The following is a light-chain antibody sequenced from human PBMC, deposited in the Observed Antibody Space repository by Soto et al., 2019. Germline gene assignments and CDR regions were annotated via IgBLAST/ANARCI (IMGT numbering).Light chain of an antibody. Sequence: DIQMTHSPSSLSASVLYRVTITFRASQSISSYLNWYQQKPGKAPKLLIYAASSLQSGVPSRFSGSGSGTDFTLTISSLQPEDFATYYCQQSYSTPGVTFGQGTRLEIK. CDR3: QQSYSTPGVT. J-gene: IGKJ5*01. CDR2: AAS. V-gene: IGKV1-39*01. CDR1: QSISSY.